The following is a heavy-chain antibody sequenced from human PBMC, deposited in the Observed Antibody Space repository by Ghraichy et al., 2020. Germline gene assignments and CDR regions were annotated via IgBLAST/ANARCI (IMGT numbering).Heavy chain of an antibody. D-gene: IGHD6-19*01. CDR2: MYNSGTT. V-gene: IGHV4-4*02. CDR1: GASISSKNW. Sequence: ESLNISCAVSGASISSKNWWSWVRQPPGKGLEWIGEMYNSGTTNYNPSLKSRVTISIDTSKNQFSLKLTSVTAADTAVFYCARHIGVPGTRGFDYWGQGILVTVSS. CDR3: ARHIGVPGTRGFDY. J-gene: IGHJ4*02.